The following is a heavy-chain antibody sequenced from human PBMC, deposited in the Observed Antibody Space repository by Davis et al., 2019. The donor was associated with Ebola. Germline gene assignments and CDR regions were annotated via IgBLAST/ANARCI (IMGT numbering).Heavy chain of an antibody. V-gene: IGHV4-59*01. J-gene: IGHJ3*02. D-gene: IGHD2-2*01. CDR1: GGSISSYY. CDR2: IYFSGTT. Sequence: SETLSLTCTVSGGSISSYYWSWIRQPPGKGLEWIGYIYFSGTTNYNPSLKSRVTMSLDTSKNQFSLKLSSVTAADTAVYYCARSQLLSVVQVAFDIWGQGTMVTVSS. CDR3: ARSQLLSVVQVAFDI.